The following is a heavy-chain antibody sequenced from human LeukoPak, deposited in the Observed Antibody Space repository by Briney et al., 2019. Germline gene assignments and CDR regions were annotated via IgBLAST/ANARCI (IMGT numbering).Heavy chain of an antibody. D-gene: IGHD1-14*01. Sequence: GGSLRLSCAASGFTFSSYSMNWVRQAPGKGLEWVAVIWYDGSNQYYADSVKGRFTISRDNSKNTLYLQMNSLRAEDTAVYYCAREAGMDAPFDPWGQGTLVTVSS. J-gene: IGHJ5*02. V-gene: IGHV3-33*08. CDR2: IWYDGSNQ. CDR3: AREAGMDAPFDP. CDR1: GFTFSSYS.